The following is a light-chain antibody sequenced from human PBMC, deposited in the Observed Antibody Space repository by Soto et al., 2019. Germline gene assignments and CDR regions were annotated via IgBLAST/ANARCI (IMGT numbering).Light chain of an antibody. CDR1: QSVSNN. V-gene: IGKV3-15*01. CDR2: GAS. J-gene: IGKJ5*01. CDR3: QQYNNWPPIT. Sequence: LMTQSPGTLSLSPGERATLSCRAIQSVSNNYLAWYQQKPGQAPRLLFYGASTRATGIPARFSGSGSGTEFTLTISSLQSEDFAVYYCQQYNNWPPITFGQGTRLEIK.